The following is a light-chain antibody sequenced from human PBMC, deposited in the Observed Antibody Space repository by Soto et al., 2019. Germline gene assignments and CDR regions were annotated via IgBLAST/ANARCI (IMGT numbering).Light chain of an antibody. CDR3: QHYNSYSYT. J-gene: IGKJ2*01. Sequence: DIQMTQSPSTLSASVGDRVTITCRASQSISSRLAWYQQKPGKAPKLLIYDASSLESGVPSRFSGSGSGTEFTLTISSLQPDDFATYYCQHYNSYSYTFGQGTKLEI. CDR1: QSISSR. CDR2: DAS. V-gene: IGKV1-5*01.